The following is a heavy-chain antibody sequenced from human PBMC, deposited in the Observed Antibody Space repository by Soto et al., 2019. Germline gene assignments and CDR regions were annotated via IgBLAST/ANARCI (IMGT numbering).Heavy chain of an antibody. V-gene: IGHV3-23*01. J-gene: IGHJ4*02. CDR3: AKTRSDIAVAGTWGY. CDR1: GFTFSSYV. D-gene: IGHD6-19*01. Sequence: PGGSLRLSCAASGFTFSSYVMSWVRQAPGKGLEWVSAISGSGGSTYYADSVKGRFTISRDNSKNTLYLQMNSLRAEDTAVYYCAKTRSDIAVAGTWGYWGQGTLVTVSS. CDR2: ISGSGGST.